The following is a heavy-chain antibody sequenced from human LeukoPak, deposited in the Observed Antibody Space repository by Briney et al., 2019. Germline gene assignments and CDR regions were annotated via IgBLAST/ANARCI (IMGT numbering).Heavy chain of an antibody. CDR1: GGSFSGYY. CDR2: INHSGST. Sequence: KTSETLSLTCAGYGGSFSGYYWSWIRQPPWKGLEWIGEINHSGSTNYNPSLKSRVTISVDTSKNQFSLKLSSVTAADTAVCYCARGSAAPHNWFDPWGQGTLVTVSS. V-gene: IGHV4-34*01. J-gene: IGHJ5*02. CDR3: ARGSAAPHNWFDP. D-gene: IGHD2-2*01.